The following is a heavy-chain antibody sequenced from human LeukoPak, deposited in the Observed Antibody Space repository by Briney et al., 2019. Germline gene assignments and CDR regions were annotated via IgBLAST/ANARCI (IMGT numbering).Heavy chain of an antibody. Sequence: GGSLRLSCAASGFTFSSYAMHWVRQAPGKGPEWVAVISYDGSNKYHADSVKGRFTISRDNSKNTLYLQMNSLRAEDTAVYYCAKARDYYYYYMDVWGKGTTVTVSS. CDR3: AKARDYYYYYMDV. V-gene: IGHV3-30*01. CDR2: ISYDGSNK. CDR1: GFTFSSYA. J-gene: IGHJ6*03.